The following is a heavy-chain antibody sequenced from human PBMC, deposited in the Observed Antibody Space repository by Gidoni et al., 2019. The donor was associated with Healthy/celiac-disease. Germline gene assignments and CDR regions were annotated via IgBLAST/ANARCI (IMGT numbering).Heavy chain of an antibody. CDR2: IAYDGSNK. D-gene: IGHD3-10*01. J-gene: IGHJ4*02. V-gene: IGHV3-30*04. CDR1: GFTLRSYA. Sequence: QVQLVESGGGVVQPGRSLRLSCAASGFTLRSYAMHWVRQAPGKGLEWVAVIAYDGSNKHYADSVKGRFTISRDNSKNTLYLQMNSLRAEDTAVYYCARDRGRGVIITRFDYWGQGTLVTVSS. CDR3: ARDRGRGVIITRFDY.